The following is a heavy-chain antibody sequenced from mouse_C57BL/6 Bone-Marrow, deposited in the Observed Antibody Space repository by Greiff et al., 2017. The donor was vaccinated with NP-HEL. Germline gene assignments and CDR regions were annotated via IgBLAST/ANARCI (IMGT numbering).Heavy chain of an antibody. V-gene: IGHV1-64*01. Sequence: QVQLKQPGAELVKPGASVKLSCKASGYTFTSYWMHWVKQRPGQGLEWIGMIHPNSGSTNYNEKFKSKATLTVDKSSSTAYRQLSSLTSEDSAVYYCARRDYYGSPWFAYWGQGTLVTVSA. J-gene: IGHJ3*01. D-gene: IGHD1-1*01. CDR2: IHPNSGST. CDR1: GYTFTSYW. CDR3: ARRDYYGSPWFAY.